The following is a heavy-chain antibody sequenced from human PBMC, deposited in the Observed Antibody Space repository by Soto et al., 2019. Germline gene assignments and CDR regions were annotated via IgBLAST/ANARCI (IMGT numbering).Heavy chain of an antibody. CDR1: GYTFTSYG. Sequence: ASVKVSCKASGYTFTSYGIHWVRQAPGQRLEWTGWINAGNGNTKYSEKFQGRVTITRDTSTSTAYMELRSLRSDDTAVYYCARDRHSSGLYDYYYYYGMDVWGQGTTVTVPS. J-gene: IGHJ6*02. V-gene: IGHV1-3*01. D-gene: IGHD6-19*01. CDR3: ARDRHSSGLYDYYYYYGMDV. CDR2: INAGNGNT.